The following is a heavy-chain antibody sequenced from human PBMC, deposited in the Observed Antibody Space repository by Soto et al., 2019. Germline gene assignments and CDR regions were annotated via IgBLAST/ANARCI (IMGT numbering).Heavy chain of an antibody. V-gene: IGHV3-30*03. CDR2: ISYDGSNK. J-gene: IGHJ4*02. CDR1: GFTFRSYG. CDR3: ARDSRLVGVKLYQLPMGVDY. D-gene: IGHD2-2*01. Sequence: GGSLRLSCAASGFTFRSYGMHWVRQAPGKGLEWVAVISYDGSNKYYADSVKGRFTISRDNSKNTLYLQMNSLRAEDTAVYYCARDSRLVGVKLYQLPMGVDYWGQGTLVTVSS.